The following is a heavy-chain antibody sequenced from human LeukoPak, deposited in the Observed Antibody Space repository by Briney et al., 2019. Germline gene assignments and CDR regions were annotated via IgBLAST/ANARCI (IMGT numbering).Heavy chain of an antibody. Sequence: PSETLSLTCAVYGGSLSGYYWTWIRQPPGKGLEWIGEIIHSGSTNYNPSLKSRVTISIDTSKNRFSLNLGSVTAADTAVYYCARLIVPPTRPIDCWGQGTLVTVSS. D-gene: IGHD2/OR15-2a*01. CDR1: GGSLSGYY. J-gene: IGHJ4*02. V-gene: IGHV4-34*12. CDR3: ARLIVPPTRPIDC. CDR2: IIHSGST.